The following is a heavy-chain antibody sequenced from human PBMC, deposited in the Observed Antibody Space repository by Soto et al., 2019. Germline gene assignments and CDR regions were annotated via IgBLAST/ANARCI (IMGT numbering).Heavy chain of an antibody. V-gene: IGHV5-10-1*01. CDR1: GYSFTSYW. J-gene: IGHJ5*02. CDR2: IDPSDSYT. D-gene: IGHD3-10*01. CDR3: ARRRTYYYGSGGNWFDP. Sequence: PGESLKISCKGSGYSFTSYWISWVRQMPGKGLEWMGRIDPSDSYTNYSPSFQGHVTISADKSISTAYLQWSSLKASDTAMYYCARRRTYYYGSGGNWFDPRGQGTLVTVPS.